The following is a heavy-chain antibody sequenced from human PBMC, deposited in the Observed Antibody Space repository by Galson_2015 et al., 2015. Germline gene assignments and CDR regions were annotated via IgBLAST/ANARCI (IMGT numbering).Heavy chain of an antibody. CDR1: GFTFSSYA. V-gene: IGHV3-23*01. Sequence: SLRLSCAASGFTFSSYAMSWVRQAPGKGLEWVSLITASGGSPYYADSVKRRFTISRDNSKNTLYLQMNSLEAEDTAMYYCAKGVGSDFYCANDSWGQGTLVTVSS. CDR3: AKGVGSDFYCANDS. CDR2: ITASGGSP. D-gene: IGHD3-22*01. J-gene: IGHJ4*02.